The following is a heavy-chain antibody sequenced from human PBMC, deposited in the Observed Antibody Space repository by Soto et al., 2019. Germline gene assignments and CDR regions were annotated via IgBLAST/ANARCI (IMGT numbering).Heavy chain of an antibody. D-gene: IGHD5-18*01. J-gene: IGHJ4*02. Sequence: GGSLRLSCAASGFTFSDHYMSWIRQAPGEGLEWVSYISSSGSTIYYADSVRGRFTVSRDNAKNSLFLQMDSLRADDTAVYYCARDRGYIAFDYWGQGALVTVSS. CDR2: ISSSGSTI. CDR1: GFTFSDHY. V-gene: IGHV3-11*01. CDR3: ARDRGYIAFDY.